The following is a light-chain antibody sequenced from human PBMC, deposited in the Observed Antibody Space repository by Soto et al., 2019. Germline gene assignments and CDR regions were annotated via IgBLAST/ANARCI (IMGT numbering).Light chain of an antibody. V-gene: IGKV3-15*01. CDR1: QSVARK. CDR3: QQYGSSPLT. CDR2: EAS. Sequence: EIVMSQSQAPKSVSPGKSADLGGRASQSVARKLAWYQQKPGQAPRLLIHEASIRATGIPARFSGSGSGTDFTLTRCRLQPEDFATYYGQQYGSSPLTFGRGTKVDNK. J-gene: IGKJ4*01.